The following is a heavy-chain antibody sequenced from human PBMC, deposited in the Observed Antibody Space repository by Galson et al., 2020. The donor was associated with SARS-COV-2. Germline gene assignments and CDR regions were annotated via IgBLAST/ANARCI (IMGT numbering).Heavy chain of an antibody. CDR2: MNPNSGNT. CDR3: ARSYYYDSSATDAFDI. V-gene: IGHV1-8*01. CDR1: GYTFTSYD. D-gene: IGHD3-22*01. J-gene: IGHJ3*02. Sequence: GESLKISCKASGYTFTSYDINWVRQATGQGLEWMGWMNPNSGNTGYAQKFQGRVTMTRNTSISTAYMELSSLRSEDTAVYYCARSYYYDSSATDAFDIWGQGTMVTVSS.